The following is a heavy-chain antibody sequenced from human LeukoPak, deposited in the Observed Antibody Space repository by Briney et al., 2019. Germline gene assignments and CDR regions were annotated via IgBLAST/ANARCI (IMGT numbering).Heavy chain of an antibody. Sequence: PGGSLRLSCAASGSTFSTYWMSWVRQAPGKGLEWVGNIKSDGSEKYYVDSVKGRFTISRDNAKNSLYLQMNSLRAEDTAVYYCARVGYYGSGTYPFDYWGQGTLVTVSS. CDR2: IKSDGSEK. CDR1: GSTFSTYW. CDR3: ARVGYYGSGTYPFDY. V-gene: IGHV3-7*05. J-gene: IGHJ4*02. D-gene: IGHD3-10*01.